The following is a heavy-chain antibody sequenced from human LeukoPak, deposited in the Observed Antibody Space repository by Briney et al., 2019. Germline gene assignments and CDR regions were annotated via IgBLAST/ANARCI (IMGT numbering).Heavy chain of an antibody. Sequence: PSETLSLTCTVSGDSISSSTYYWGWIRQSPGKGLEWIGSIYYSGSTYYNPSLKSRVTISVDTSNNQFSLKLNSVTAADSAVYYSARLRPNIVVVPAAPNYWGQGTLVTVSS. CDR3: ARLRPNIVVVPAAPNY. V-gene: IGHV4-39*01. D-gene: IGHD2-2*01. CDR2: IYYSGST. J-gene: IGHJ4*02. CDR1: GDSISSSTYY.